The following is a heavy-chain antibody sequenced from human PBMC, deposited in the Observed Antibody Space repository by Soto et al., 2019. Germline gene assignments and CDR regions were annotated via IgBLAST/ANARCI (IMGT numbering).Heavy chain of an antibody. Sequence: QVQLVESGGGVLQPGRSLRLSCAASEFTFSSYAMHWVRQAPGKGLEWVAVISYDGSNKYYADSVQGRFTISRDNSKNTLYLQMNILRAEDTSVYYCARARVLMALCAYLGPGTLVTVSS. CDR3: ARARVLMALCAY. V-gene: IGHV3-30-3*01. J-gene: IGHJ4*02. D-gene: IGHD2-8*01. CDR1: EFTFSSYA. CDR2: ISYDGSNK.